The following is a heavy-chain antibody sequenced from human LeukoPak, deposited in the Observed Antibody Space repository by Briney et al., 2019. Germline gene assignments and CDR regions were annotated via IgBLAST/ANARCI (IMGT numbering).Heavy chain of an antibody. Sequence: GGSLRLSCAASGFTFSSYAMSCVRQAPGKGLEWVSASSGSGGSTYYADSVKGRFTISRDNSKNTLYLQMNSLRAEDTAVYYCAKGAVDGNQKPGGYWGQGTLVTVSS. CDR1: GFTFSSYA. V-gene: IGHV3-23*01. D-gene: IGHD6-19*01. CDR2: SSGSGGST. CDR3: AKGAVDGNQKPGGY. J-gene: IGHJ4*02.